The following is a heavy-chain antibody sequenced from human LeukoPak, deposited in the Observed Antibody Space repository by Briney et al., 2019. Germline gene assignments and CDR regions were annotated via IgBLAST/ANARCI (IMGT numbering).Heavy chain of an antibody. V-gene: IGHV1-2*02. CDR2: ISPNSGGT. J-gene: IGHJ5*02. CDR3: AHSTYYDFWSGHLWFDP. D-gene: IGHD3-3*01. CDR1: GYTFTGYY. Sequence: ASVKVSCKASGYTFTGYYMHWVRQAPGQGLEWMGWISPNSGGTNYAQKFQGRVTMTRDTSISTAYMELSRLRSDDTAVYYCAHSTYYDFWSGHLWFDPWGQGTLVTVSS.